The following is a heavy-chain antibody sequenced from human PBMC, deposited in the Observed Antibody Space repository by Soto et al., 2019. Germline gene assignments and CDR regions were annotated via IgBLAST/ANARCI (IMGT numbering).Heavy chain of an antibody. V-gene: IGHV3-23*01. CDR1: GFTFSSYA. J-gene: IGHJ3*01. CDR2: ISSVYDT. Sequence: EVQLLESGGNLVQPGESLRLSCAAPGFTFSSYAMSWVRQAPGKGLEWVSHISSVYDTYYADSVKGRFTISRDNSKNTLYLQMNGLRAADTAVYFCTKTYRDTAYATGLLAAFDVWGQGTMVTVSS. CDR3: TKTYRDTAYATGLLAAFDV. D-gene: IGHD2-2*01.